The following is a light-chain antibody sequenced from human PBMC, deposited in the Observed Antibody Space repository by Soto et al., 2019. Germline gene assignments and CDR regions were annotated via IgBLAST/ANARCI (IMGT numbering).Light chain of an antibody. CDR2: SAS. CDR3: QMCDSAHALT. Sequence: DIQMTPSPSSLSASVGDRVTITCRASQGIHNYLAWYQQKPGKVPQVLIYSASTLQSGVPSRFSGSGSGTDFSLTITNLQPEDAATYYCQMCDSAHALTFGGGTKVDIK. J-gene: IGKJ4*01. CDR1: QGIHNY. V-gene: IGKV1-27*01.